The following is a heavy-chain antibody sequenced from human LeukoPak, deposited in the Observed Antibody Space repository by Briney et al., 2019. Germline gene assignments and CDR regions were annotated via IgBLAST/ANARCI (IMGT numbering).Heavy chain of an antibody. D-gene: IGHD3-9*01. V-gene: IGHV4-39*07. CDR2: IYYSGST. J-gene: IGHJ4*02. Sequence: SETLSLTCTVSGGSISSSSYYWGWIRQPPGKGLEWIGSIYYSGSTFYNPSLKSRVTISVDTSKNQFSLKLSSVTAADTAVYYCAGQYFDWLSYWGQGTLVTVSS. CDR3: AGQYFDWLSY. CDR1: GGSISSSSYY.